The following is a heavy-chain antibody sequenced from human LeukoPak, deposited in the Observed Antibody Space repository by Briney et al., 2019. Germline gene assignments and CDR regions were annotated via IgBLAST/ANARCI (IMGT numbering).Heavy chain of an antibody. J-gene: IGHJ4*02. Sequence: ASVKVSCKASGYTFTDFFLHWVRQAPGRGLEWMAWINPKTGDTKYAQNFQGRVTVTRDTSISTLYMELTRLMSDDTAVYYCARVRDVTGLLYWGQGNLVTVSS. CDR2: INPKTGDT. CDR3: ARVRDVTGLLY. CDR1: GYTFTDFF. D-gene: IGHD2/OR15-2a*01. V-gene: IGHV1-2*02.